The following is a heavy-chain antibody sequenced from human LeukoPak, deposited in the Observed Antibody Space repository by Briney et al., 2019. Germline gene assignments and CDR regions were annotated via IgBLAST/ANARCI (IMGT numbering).Heavy chain of an antibody. D-gene: IGHD5-24*01. CDR3: ARGIRDGYNQYYFDY. J-gene: IGHJ4*02. CDR2: INTNTGNP. Sequence: GASVKVSCKASGYTFTSYAMNWVRQAPGQGLEWMGWINTNTGNPTYAQGFTGRFVFSLDTSVSTAYLQISSLKAEDTAVYYCARGIRDGYNQYYFDYWGQGTLVTVSS. V-gene: IGHV7-4-1*02. CDR1: GYTFTSYA.